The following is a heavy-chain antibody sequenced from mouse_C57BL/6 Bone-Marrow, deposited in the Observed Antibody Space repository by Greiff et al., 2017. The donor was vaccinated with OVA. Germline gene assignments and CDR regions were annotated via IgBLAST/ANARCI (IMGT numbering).Heavy chain of an antibody. CDR1: GYTFTSYW. V-gene: IGHV1-59*01. Sequence: QVQLQQPGAELVRPGTSVKLSCKASGYTFTSYWMHWVKQRPGQGLEWIGVIDPSDSYTNYNQKFKGKATLTVDTSSSTAYMQLSSLTSEDSAVYYCARPKLYKGFAYWGQGTLVTVSA. CDR2: IDPSDSYT. J-gene: IGHJ3*01. CDR3: ARPKLYKGFAY.